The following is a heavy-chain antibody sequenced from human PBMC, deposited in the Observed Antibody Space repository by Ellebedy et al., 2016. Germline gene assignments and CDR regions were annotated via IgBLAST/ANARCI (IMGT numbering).Heavy chain of an antibody. V-gene: IGHV3-23*01. D-gene: IGHD2-8*01. CDR3: AKDKGTDVVLIPRVFDP. CDR2: ISGGGGST. CDR1: GFTFSNYA. Sequence: GGSLRLXXAASGFTFSNYAMSWVRQSPGKGLEWVSAISGGGGSTYYADSVKGRFTISRDNSKNTLYLQMNSLRAEDTAVYYCAKDKGTDVVLIPRVFDPWGQGTLVTVSS. J-gene: IGHJ5*02.